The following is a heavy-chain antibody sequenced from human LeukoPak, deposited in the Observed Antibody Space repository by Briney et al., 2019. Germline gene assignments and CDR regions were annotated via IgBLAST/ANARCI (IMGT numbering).Heavy chain of an antibody. J-gene: IGHJ5*02. CDR1: GFTFSSYS. CDR2: ISSSSSYI. V-gene: IGHV3-21*04. Sequence: GGSLRLSCAASGFTFSSYSMNWVRQAPGKGLEWVSSISSSSSYIYYADSVKGRFTISRDNAKNSLYLQMNSLRAEDTALYYCASLLSSSWMRADAGFDPWGQGTLVTVSS. CDR3: ASLLSSSWMRADAGFDP. D-gene: IGHD6-13*01.